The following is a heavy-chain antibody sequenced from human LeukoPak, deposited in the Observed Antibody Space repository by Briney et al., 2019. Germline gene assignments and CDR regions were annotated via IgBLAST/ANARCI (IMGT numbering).Heavy chain of an antibody. CDR1: GFTFSSYW. Sequence: GGSLRLSCAPSGFTFSSYWMHWVRQAPGQGLVWVSRINSDGSSTSYADSVKGRFTISRDNAKNTLYLQMNSLRAEDTAVYYCARAPSGGSKDYWGQGTLVTVSS. CDR3: ARAPSGGSKDY. CDR2: INSDGSST. D-gene: IGHD2-15*01. V-gene: IGHV3-74*01. J-gene: IGHJ4*02.